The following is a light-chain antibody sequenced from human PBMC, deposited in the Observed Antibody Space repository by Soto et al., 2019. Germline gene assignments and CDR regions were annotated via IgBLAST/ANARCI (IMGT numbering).Light chain of an antibody. CDR2: AAS. V-gene: IGKV1-8*01. CDR1: QGISSY. J-gene: IGKJ1*01. CDR3: PQYYSYPWT. Sequence: AIRMTQSTSSFSASTGDRVTITCLASQGISSYLAWSQQKPGKAPKLLIYAASTLQSGVPSRFSGSGSGTDFTLPISCLQSEDFATYDCPQYYSYPWTFGQGTKVEIK.